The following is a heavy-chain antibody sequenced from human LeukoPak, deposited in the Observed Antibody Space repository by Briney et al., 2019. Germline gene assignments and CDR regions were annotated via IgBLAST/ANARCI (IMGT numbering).Heavy chain of an antibody. V-gene: IGHV1-69*05. D-gene: IGHD3-22*01. CDR2: IIPIFGTA. Sequence: SVKVSCKASGGTFSSYAISWVRQAPGQGLEWMGGIIPIFGTANYAQKFQGRVTITTDESTSTAYMELSSLRSEDTAVYYCAVPYYYDSSGCPTGLDPWGQGTLVTVSS. CDR3: AVPYYYDSSGCPTGLDP. J-gene: IGHJ5*02. CDR1: GGTFSSYA.